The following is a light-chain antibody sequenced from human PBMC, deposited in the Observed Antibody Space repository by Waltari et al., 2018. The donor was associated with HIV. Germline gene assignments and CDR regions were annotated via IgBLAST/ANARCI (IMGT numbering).Light chain of an antibody. Sequence: ETVMTQSPATLSVSPGERVILSCRASQSVRGDKPGQSPRLLIFGTTTRATGIPARFTGSGYGTEFTLTISSLQSEDFGVYYCQQYNHWPLTFGGGTKVEIK. J-gene: IGKJ4*01. CDR1: QSVRGD. CDR2: GTT. V-gene: IGKV3-15*01. CDR3: QQYNHWPLT.